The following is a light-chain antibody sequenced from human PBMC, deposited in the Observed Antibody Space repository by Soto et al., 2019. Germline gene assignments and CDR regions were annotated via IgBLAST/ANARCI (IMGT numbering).Light chain of an antibody. CDR2: GAS. J-gene: IGKJ1*01. CDR3: QQYGGPWT. V-gene: IGKV3-20*01. CDR1: QSVSSNY. Sequence: EIVLTQSPGTLSLSPGERATLSCRASQSVSSNYLAWHQQKPGQAPRLLNFGASSRASGIPDRFSGSGSGTDFTLTISRLEPEDFAVYYCQQYGGPWTFGQGTKVEIK.